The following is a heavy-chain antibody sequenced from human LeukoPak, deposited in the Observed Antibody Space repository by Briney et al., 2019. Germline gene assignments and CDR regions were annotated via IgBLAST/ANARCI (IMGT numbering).Heavy chain of an antibody. J-gene: IGHJ2*01. CDR1: GYTFTGYY. CDR2: INPNSGVT. CDR3: ARESRSYRYFDL. D-gene: IGHD2-21*01. Sequence: ASVKVSCKASGYTFTGYYMHWVRQAPGQGLEWMGWINPNSGVTNYAQKFQGRVTMTRDTSISTAYMELSRLRSDDTAVYYCARESRSYRYFDLWGRGTLVTVSS. V-gene: IGHV1-2*02.